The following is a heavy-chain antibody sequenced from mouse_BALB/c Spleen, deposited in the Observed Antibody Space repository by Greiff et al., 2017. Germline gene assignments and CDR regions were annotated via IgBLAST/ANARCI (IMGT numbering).Heavy chain of an antibody. V-gene: IGHV3-2*02. CDR1: GYSITSDYA. Sequence: VQLKESGPGLVKPSQSLSLTCTVTGYSITSDYAWNWIRQFPGNKLEWMGYISYSGSTSYNPSLKSRISITRDTSKNQFFLQLNSVTTEDTATYYCARPYDYDEAWFAYWGQGTLVTVSA. D-gene: IGHD2-4*01. J-gene: IGHJ3*01. CDR3: ARPYDYDEAWFAY. CDR2: ISYSGST.